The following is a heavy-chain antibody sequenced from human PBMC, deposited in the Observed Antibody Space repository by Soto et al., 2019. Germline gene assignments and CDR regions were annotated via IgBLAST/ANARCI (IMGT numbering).Heavy chain of an antibody. D-gene: IGHD1-26*01. CDR1: VCIFSNYG. Sequence: EGSLRLSCAASVCIFSNYGMHWVRQAPGKGLERVAVISYDGRRKYYADSVKGRFTISRDSSNNTVYVQMNSLRAEDTAVYYCAKDERSSLAAPPGDYGMDVWGQGTTVTASS. V-gene: IGHV3-30*18. J-gene: IGHJ6*01. CDR2: ISYDGRRK. CDR3: AKDERSSLAAPPGDYGMDV.